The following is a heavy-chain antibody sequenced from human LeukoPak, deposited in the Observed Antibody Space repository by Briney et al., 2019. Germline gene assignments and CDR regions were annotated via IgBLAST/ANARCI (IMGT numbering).Heavy chain of an antibody. V-gene: IGHV4-34*01. J-gene: IGHJ5*02. CDR2: INHSGST. CDR3: ARAPMTNYFDP. Sequence: PSETLSLTCAVYGGSFSGYYWSWIRQPPGKGLEWIGEINHSGSTNYNPSLKSRVTISVDTSKNQFSLKLSSVTAADTAVYYCARAPMTNYFDPWGQGTLVTVSS. CDR1: GGSFSGYY. D-gene: IGHD4/OR15-4a*01.